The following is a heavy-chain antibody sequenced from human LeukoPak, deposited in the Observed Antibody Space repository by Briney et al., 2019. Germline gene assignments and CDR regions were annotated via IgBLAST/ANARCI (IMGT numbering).Heavy chain of an antibody. CDR3: ARARNGLVVVIPAGVFDY. J-gene: IGHJ4*02. Sequence: SETLSLTCSVSGYSIRSGYSWGWIRQPPGKGLEWVGTMFLNGTAYYNPSLKSRVTISVDTSKNQFSLDLGSVSATDTAVYYCARARNGLVVVIPAGVFDYWGQGTLVTVSS. CDR2: MFLNGTA. CDR1: GYSIRSGYS. V-gene: IGHV4-38-2*02. D-gene: IGHD2-2*01.